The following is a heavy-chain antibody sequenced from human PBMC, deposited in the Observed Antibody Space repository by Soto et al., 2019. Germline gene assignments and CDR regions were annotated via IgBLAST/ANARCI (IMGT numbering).Heavy chain of an antibody. D-gene: IGHD3-16*02. J-gene: IGHJ4*02. V-gene: IGHV1-46*01. Sequence: ASVKVSCKASGGTCSSYAISWVRQAPGQWLEWMGIINPSGGSTSYAQKFQGRVTMTRDTSTSTVYMELSSLRSEDTAVYYCAAATYDYVWGSYRTFDYWGQGTLVTVSS. CDR1: GGTCSSYA. CDR3: AAATYDYVWGSYRTFDY. CDR2: INPSGGST.